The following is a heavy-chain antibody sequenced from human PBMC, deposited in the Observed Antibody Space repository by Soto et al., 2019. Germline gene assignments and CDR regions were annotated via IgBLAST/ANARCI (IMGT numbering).Heavy chain of an antibody. CDR1: GFTFSNYP. Sequence: EVQLLESGGGVVQPGGSLRLSCAASGFTFSNYPMSWVRQAPGKGLECVSVIMCGGGSTYYADSVKGRFTISRDDSKSTVFLQMNSLRADDTATYYCAKGGTSWYFDYRGQGTLVTVTS. CDR3: AKGGTSWYFDY. CDR2: IMCGGGST. J-gene: IGHJ4*02. V-gene: IGHV3-23*01. D-gene: IGHD6-13*01.